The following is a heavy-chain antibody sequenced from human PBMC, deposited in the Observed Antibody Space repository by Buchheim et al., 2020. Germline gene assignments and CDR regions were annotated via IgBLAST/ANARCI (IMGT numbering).Heavy chain of an antibody. Sequence: QVQLQESGPGLVKPSQTLSLTCTVSGGSISSGGYYWSWIRQHPGKGLEWIGYIYYSGSTYYNPSLKSRVTISVDTFKNTFSLKLSSVTAADTAVYYCARDLVNYYDSSGYYSGVGWFDPWGQGTL. CDR1: GGSISSGGYY. V-gene: IGHV4-31*03. CDR3: ARDLVNYYDSSGYYSGVGWFDP. D-gene: IGHD3-22*01. J-gene: IGHJ5*02. CDR2: IYYSGST.